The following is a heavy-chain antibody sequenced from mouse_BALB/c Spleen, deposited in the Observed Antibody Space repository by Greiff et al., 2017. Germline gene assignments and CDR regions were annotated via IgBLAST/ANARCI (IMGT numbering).Heavy chain of an antibody. CDR2: ICSGGST. V-gene: IGHV5-6-5*01. CDR3: TRGRGDWYIDV. Sequence: DVQLLQSGAGLVKPGGSLKLSCAASGFTFSSYAMSWVRQTPGKRLEWVGSICSGGSTYYPDSVKGRFTISRDNARNILYLQMSSLRSEDTAMYYCTRGRGDWYIDVWGAGTTVTVSS. CDR1: GFTFSSYA. J-gene: IGHJ1*01.